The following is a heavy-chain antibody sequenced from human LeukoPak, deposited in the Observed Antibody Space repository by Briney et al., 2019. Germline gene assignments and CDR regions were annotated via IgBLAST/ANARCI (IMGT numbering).Heavy chain of an antibody. J-gene: IGHJ3*02. V-gene: IGHV1-46*01. Sequence: GASVKVSCKASGYTFTSYYMHWVRQTPGQGLEWMGIINPSGGSTSYAQKFQGRVTMTRDTSTSTVYMELSSLRSEDTAVYYCARSRTPGQGGVGSAFDIWGQGTMVTVSS. CDR2: INPSGGST. D-gene: IGHD1-26*01. CDR3: ARSRTPGQGGVGSAFDI. CDR1: GYTFTSYY.